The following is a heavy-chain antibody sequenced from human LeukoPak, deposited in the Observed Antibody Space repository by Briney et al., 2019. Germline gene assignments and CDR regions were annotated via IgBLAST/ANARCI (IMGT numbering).Heavy chain of an antibody. Sequence: GGSLRLSCAASGFAFTDYAISWVRQAPGNGLEWVSAITDSGGATYYADSVKGRFTISRDNSKNTLYLQMNSLRGDDTAIYYCAKAYTRSWYAAFDIRGQGTMVTISS. CDR3: AKAYTRSWYAAFDI. CDR1: GFAFTDYA. J-gene: IGHJ3*02. CDR2: ITDSGGAT. D-gene: IGHD6-13*01. V-gene: IGHV3-23*01.